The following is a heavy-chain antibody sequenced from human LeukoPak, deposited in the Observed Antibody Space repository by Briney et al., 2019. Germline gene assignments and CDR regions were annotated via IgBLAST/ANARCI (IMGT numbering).Heavy chain of an antibody. CDR1: GVSIGSYF. Sequence: SETLSLTCTVSGVSIGSYFWSWIRQPPGKGLEWIGYIDNRGSTNYNPSLKSRVTISVDTSKNQFSLKLNSVTAADTAVYYCARGGSYTPYRGQGTLVTVSS. CDR2: IDNRGST. D-gene: IGHD1-26*01. V-gene: IGHV4-59*08. J-gene: IGHJ4*02. CDR3: ARGGSYTPY.